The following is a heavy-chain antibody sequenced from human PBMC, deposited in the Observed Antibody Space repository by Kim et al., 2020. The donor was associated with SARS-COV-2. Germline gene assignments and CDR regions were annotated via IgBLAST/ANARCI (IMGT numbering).Heavy chain of an antibody. J-gene: IGHJ4*02. CDR1: GFTFSSYW. V-gene: IGHV3-74*01. D-gene: IGHD1-26*01. CDR3: ARSPYSGISPGH. CDR2: INTAGRST. Sequence: GGSLRLSCAASGFTFSSYWMHWVRRAPGKGLVWVSHINTAGRSTNYADSVKGRFTISRDNAKNTLYLQMNSLRAEDTAVYYCARSPYSGISPGHWGQGTLVTVSS.